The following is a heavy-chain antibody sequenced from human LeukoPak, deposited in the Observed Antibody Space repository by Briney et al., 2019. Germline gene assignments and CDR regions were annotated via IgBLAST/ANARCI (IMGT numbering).Heavy chain of an antibody. CDR1: GDSVSSNSAA. Sequence: SQTLSLTCAISGDSVSSNSAAWNWIRQSPSGGLEWLGRTYYRSKWYNDYAVSVKSRITINPDRSKNQVSLQMNSVTPEDTAVYYCARETTSLFDSWGQGTLVTASS. D-gene: IGHD2/OR15-2a*01. J-gene: IGHJ4*02. V-gene: IGHV6-1*01. CDR3: ARETTSLFDS. CDR2: TYYRSKWYN.